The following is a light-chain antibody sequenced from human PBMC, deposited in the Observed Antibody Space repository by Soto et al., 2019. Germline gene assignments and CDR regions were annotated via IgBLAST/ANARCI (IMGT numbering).Light chain of an antibody. J-gene: IGKJ1*01. CDR2: AAS. Sequence: AIRITQSPSSLSASTGDRVTITCRASQGISSYLAWYQQKPGKAPKLLIYAASTLQSGVPSRFSGSGSGTDFTLTISCXQSEDFATYYCQQYYSYPLTFGQGTKVDIK. V-gene: IGKV1-8*01. CDR3: QQYYSYPLT. CDR1: QGISSY.